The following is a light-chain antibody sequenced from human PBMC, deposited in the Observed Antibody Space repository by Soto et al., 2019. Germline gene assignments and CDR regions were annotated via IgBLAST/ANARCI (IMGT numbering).Light chain of an antibody. CDR1: SSDVGGYNY. CDR3: DSYAGTNDFVI. V-gene: IGLV2-8*01. CDR2: EVS. J-gene: IGLJ2*01. Sequence: QSVLTQPPSASGSPGQSVTISCTGTSSDVGGYNYVSWYQQHPGKAPKLMIYEVSKRPSGVPDRFSGSKSGNTASLTVSGLQTEDEADYYCDSYAGTNDFVIFGGGTKLTVL.